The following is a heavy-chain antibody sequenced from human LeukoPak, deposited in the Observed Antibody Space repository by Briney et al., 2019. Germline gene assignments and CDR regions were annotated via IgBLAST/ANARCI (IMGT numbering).Heavy chain of an antibody. V-gene: IGHV1-69*13. CDR1: GGTFSSYA. J-gene: IGHJ6*03. Sequence: ASVKVSCKASGGTFSSYAISWVRQAPGQGLEWMGGIIPIFGTANYAQKFQGRVTITADESTSTAYMELSSLRSEDTAVYYCASGGHYYYYMDVWGKGTTVTISS. CDR2: IIPIFGTA. CDR3: ASGGHYYYYMDV.